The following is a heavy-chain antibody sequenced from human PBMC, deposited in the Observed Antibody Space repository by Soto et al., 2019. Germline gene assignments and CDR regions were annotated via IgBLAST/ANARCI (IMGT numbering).Heavy chain of an antibody. D-gene: IGHD3-10*01. V-gene: IGHV4-59*01. CDR2: IYYSGST. J-gene: IGHJ6*02. Sequence: SETLSLTCTVSGGSISSYYWSWIRQPPGKGLEWIGYIYYSGSTNYNPSLKSRVTISVDTSKNQFSLKLSSVTAADTAVYYCARDPSAYGSKDYYYYGMDVWGQGTTVTVSS. CDR3: ARDPSAYGSKDYYYYGMDV. CDR1: GGSISSYY.